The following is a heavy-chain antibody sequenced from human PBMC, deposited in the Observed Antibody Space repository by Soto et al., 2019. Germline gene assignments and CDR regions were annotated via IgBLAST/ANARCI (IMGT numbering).Heavy chain of an antibody. CDR2: IIPIFGTA. Sequence: SVKVSCKASGGTFSSYAISWVRQAPGQGLEWMGGIIPIFGTANYAQKFQGRVTITADKSTSTAYMELSSLRSEDTAVYYCARTTSSSSEYYYGMDVWGQGTTVTVSS. V-gene: IGHV1-69*06. J-gene: IGHJ6*02. CDR3: ARTTSSSSEYYYGMDV. D-gene: IGHD6-6*01. CDR1: GGTFSSYA.